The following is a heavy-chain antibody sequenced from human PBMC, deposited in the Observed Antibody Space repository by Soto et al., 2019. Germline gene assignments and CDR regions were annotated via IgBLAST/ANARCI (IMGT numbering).Heavy chain of an antibody. J-gene: IGHJ4*02. CDR3: AKAKGGDCGSDCYPDY. Sequence: EVQLLESGGGLVQPGGSLRLSCAASGFTFSNYAMSWVRQPPGKGLEWVSTISGSGGSTYYADSVKVRFTIFRDNSKNTLYLQMNRRRADDTAVYYCAKAKGGDCGSDCYPDYWGQGTLVTVSS. CDR2: ISGSGGST. CDR1: GFTFSNYA. D-gene: IGHD2-21*02. V-gene: IGHV3-23*01.